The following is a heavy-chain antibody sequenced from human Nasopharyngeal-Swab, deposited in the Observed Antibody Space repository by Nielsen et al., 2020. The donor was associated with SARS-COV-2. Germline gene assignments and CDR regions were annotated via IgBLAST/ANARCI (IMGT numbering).Heavy chain of an antibody. D-gene: IGHD6-13*01. CDR2: VNPRDNSI. CDR3: ARELYSNKWGKAFDI. J-gene: IGHJ3*02. V-gene: IGHV1-46*01. CDR1: ENTFSSYY. Sequence: ASVKVSCKASENTFSSYYVHWVREAPGQGLEWMGLVNPRDNSISYAHKFQDRVTVTRDTSTSTVYMELSSLRSEDTAVYYCARELYSNKWGKAFDIRGHGTVVTVSS.